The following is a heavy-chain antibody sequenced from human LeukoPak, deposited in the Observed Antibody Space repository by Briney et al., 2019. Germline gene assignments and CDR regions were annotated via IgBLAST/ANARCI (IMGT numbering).Heavy chain of an antibody. J-gene: IGHJ4*02. CDR1: GGSFSGYY. CDR2: INHSGST. Sequence: SETLSLTCAVYGGSFSGYYWSWIRQPPGKGLEWIGEINHSGSTNYNPSLKSRVTISVDTSKNQSSLKLSSVTAADTAVYYCARARKKGYYYDSSGYYYDYWGQGTLVTVSS. D-gene: IGHD3-22*01. CDR3: ARARKKGYYYDSSGYYYDY. V-gene: IGHV4-34*01.